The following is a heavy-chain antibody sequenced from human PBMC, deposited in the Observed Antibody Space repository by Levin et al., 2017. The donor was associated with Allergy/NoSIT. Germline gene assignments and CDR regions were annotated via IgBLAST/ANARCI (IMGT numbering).Heavy chain of an antibody. CDR3: ARAGAYCGRDCYSRDY. D-gene: IGHD2-21*02. CDR1: GGSISSSDW. CDR2: IYHSGST. V-gene: IGHV4-4*02. J-gene: IGHJ4*02. Sequence: SETLSLTCAVSGGSISSSDWWSWVRQPPGKGLEWIGDIYHSGSTNYNPSLKSRVTISVDKSKNQFSLNLSSVTAADTAVYYCARAGAYCGRDCYSRDYWGQGTLVTVSS.